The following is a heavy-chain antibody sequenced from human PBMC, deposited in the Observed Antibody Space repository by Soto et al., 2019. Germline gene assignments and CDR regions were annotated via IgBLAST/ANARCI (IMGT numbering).Heavy chain of an antibody. CDR2: VSGSSSYI. Sequence: PGGSLRLSCEVSGFNFRNFNMIWVRQAPWKGLEWVSSVSGSSSYIYYADSVKGRFTVSRDNANNLVFLQMNSLRPEDTAMYYCARDLRGHYGPWGQGTILAV. CDR3: ARDLRGHYGP. CDR1: GFNFRNFN. J-gene: IGHJ3*01. D-gene: IGHD4-17*01. V-gene: IGHV3-21*06.